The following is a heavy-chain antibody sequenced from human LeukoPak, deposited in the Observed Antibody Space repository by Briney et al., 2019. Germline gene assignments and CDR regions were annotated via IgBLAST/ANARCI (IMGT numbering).Heavy chain of an antibody. J-gene: IGHJ4*02. CDR1: GFTFSSYG. V-gene: IGHV3-33*01. CDR2: IWYDGSIQ. D-gene: IGHD2-15*01. CDR3: ARAGFCSGGSCYGSDY. Sequence: GGSLRLSCAASGFTFSSYGMHWVRQAPGKGLEWVAAIWYDGSIQYYADSVKGRFTISRDNSKNTLYLQMDSLRAEDTAVYYCARAGFCSGGSCYGSDYWGQGTLVSVSS.